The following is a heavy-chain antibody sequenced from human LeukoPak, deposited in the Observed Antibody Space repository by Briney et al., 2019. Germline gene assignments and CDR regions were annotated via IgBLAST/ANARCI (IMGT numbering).Heavy chain of an antibody. Sequence: SETLSLTCTVSGGSISSGSYYWSWIRQPAGKGLEWIGRIYTSGGTNYNPSLKSRVTISVDTSKNQFSLKLSSVTAADTAVYYCARVENGDYMDYWGQGTLVTVSS. J-gene: IGHJ4*02. D-gene: IGHD4-17*01. V-gene: IGHV4-61*02. CDR2: IYTSGGT. CDR3: ARVENGDYMDY. CDR1: GGSISSGSYY.